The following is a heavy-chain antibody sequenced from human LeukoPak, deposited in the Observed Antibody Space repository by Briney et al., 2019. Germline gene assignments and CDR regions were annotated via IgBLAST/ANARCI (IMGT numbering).Heavy chain of an antibody. CDR3: ARGGGAEYDILTGYYKIGFDY. CDR2: IIPIFGTA. J-gene: IGHJ4*02. CDR1: GGTFSSCA. V-gene: IGHV1-69*13. Sequence: ASVKVSCKASGGTFSSCAISWVRQAPGQGLEWMGGIIPIFGTANYAQKFQGRVTITADESTSTAYMELSSLRSEDTAVYYCARGGGAEYDILTGYYKIGFDYWGQGTLVTVSS. D-gene: IGHD3-9*01.